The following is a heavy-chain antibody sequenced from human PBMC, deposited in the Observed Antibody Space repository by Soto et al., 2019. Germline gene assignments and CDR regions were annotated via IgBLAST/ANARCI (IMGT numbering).Heavy chain of an antibody. J-gene: IGHJ4*02. V-gene: IGHV3-21*01. CDR2: ISGSGNYT. Sequence: GSLRLSCAASGFTFSTYSMNWVRQAPGKGLEWVSSISGSGNYTHYADFLRGRFTISRDNAKTSLYLQMNSLRAEDTAVYYCAREGINNYNEYYFDSWGQGTVVTVPS. CDR3: AREGINNYNEYYFDS. D-gene: IGHD4-4*01. CDR1: GFTFSTYS.